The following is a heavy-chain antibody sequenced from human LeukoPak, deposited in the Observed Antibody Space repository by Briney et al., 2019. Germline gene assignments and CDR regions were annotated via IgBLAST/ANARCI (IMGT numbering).Heavy chain of an antibody. D-gene: IGHD4-23*01. Sequence: GGSLRLSCAASGFTLSSYATRWVRQAPGKGLEWVAVISYDGSNTYYAEVGNGLFTISRNNTKNLLYQQMNSRRDEATAVYYGTTPRENGGGNGLDYWGQGTLVTVSS. CDR3: TTPRENGGGNGLDY. J-gene: IGHJ4*02. CDR1: GFTLSSYA. CDR2: ISYDGSNT. V-gene: IGHV3-30*04.